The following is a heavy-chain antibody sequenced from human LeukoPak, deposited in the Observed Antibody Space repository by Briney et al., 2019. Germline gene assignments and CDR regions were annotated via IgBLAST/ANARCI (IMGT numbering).Heavy chain of an antibody. CDR1: GYSISSINW. CDR3: ASWLNRAAAGTVAN. CDR2: IYYSGST. J-gene: IGHJ4*02. D-gene: IGHD6-13*01. V-gene: IGHV4-28*06. Sequence: SETLSLTCAVSGYSISSINWWGWIRQPPGKGLEWIGYIYYSGSTNYNPSLKSRVTMSVDTSKNQFSLKLSSVTALDTAVYYCASWLNRAAAGTVANWGQGTLVTVSS.